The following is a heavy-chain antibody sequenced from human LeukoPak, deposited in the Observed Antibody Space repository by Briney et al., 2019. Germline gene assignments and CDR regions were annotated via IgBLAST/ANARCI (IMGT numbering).Heavy chain of an antibody. CDR3: ARGVLAYGDLDYFDY. J-gene: IGHJ4*02. V-gene: IGHV4-39*01. D-gene: IGHD4-17*01. CDR2: IYYSGST. CDR1: GGSISSSSYY. Sequence: SETLSLTCTVSGGSISSSSYYWGWIRQPPGKGLEWIGSIYYSGSTYYNPSLKSRVTISVDTSKNQFSLKLSSVTAADTAVYYCARGVLAYGDLDYFDYWGQGTLVTVSS.